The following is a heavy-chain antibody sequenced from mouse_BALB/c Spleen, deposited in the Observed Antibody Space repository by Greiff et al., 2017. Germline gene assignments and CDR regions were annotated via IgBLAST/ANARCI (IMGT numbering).Heavy chain of an antibody. CDR1: GYTFTSYW. CDR2: IYPGSGST. D-gene: IGHD2-14*01. CDR3: TRLYRYY. V-gene: IGHV1S22*01. Sequence: LLQPGSELVRPGASVKLSCKASGYTFTSYWMHWVKQRPGQGLEWIGNIYPGSGSTNYDEKFKSKATLTVDTSSSTAYMQLSSLTSEDSAVYYCTRLYRYYWGQGTTLTVSS. J-gene: IGHJ2*01.